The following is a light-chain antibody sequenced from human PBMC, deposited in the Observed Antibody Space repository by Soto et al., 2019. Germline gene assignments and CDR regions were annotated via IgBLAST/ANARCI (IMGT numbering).Light chain of an antibody. CDR3: SSFSSSTTLYV. CDR2: EVS. J-gene: IGLJ1*01. CDR1: SSDVGGYKY. Sequence: QSFLTQPASVSGSPGQSITISCTGTSSDVGGYKYVSWYQHHADKAPKLMIYEVSNRPSGVSNRFSGSKSGNTASLTIYGLQAEDEADYYCSSFSSSTTLYVFGTGTKVTVL. V-gene: IGLV2-14*01.